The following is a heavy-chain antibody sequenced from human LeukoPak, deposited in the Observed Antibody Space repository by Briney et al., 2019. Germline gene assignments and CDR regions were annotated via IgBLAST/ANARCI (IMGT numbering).Heavy chain of an antibody. CDR3: AKGFTYYYYGMDV. V-gene: IGHV3-30*18. Sequence: PGGSLRLSCAASGFTVSNNYMSWVRQAPGKGLEWVALISYDGGNKYYADSVKGRFTISRDNSKNTLYLQMNSLRAEDTAVYYCAKGFTYYYYGMDVWGQGTTVTVSS. J-gene: IGHJ6*02. CDR2: ISYDGGNK. CDR1: GFTVSNNY.